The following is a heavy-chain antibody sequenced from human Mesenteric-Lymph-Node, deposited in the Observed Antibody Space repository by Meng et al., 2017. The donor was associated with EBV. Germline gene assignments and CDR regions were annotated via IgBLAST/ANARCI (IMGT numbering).Heavy chain of an antibody. CDR1: DDLIIGSTW. CDR3: ASASDGYNFGIDR. V-gene: IGHV4-4*02. Sequence: QVELQEAGPGLVKPSGTLSLTCAFSDDLIIGSTWWTWVRQPPGKGLEWIGEVYHSGTTNYNPSLKSRVTISVDKSENQFSLNLSSVTAADTAVYYCASASDGYNFGIDRWGQGTLVTVSS. D-gene: IGHD3-3*01. J-gene: IGHJ5*02. CDR2: VYHSGTT.